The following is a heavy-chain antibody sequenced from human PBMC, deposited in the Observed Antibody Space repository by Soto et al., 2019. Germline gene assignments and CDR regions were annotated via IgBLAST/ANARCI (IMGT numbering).Heavy chain of an antibody. V-gene: IGHV4-34*01. J-gene: IGHJ4*02. D-gene: IGHD2-15*01. CDR2: INHSGST. Sequence: SETLSLTCAVYGGSFSGYYWSWIRQPPGKGLEWIGEINHSGSTNYNPSLKSRVTISVDTSKNQFSLKLSSVTAADTAVYYCAREGRRYCSGGSCLFLDYWGQGTLVTVSS. CDR1: GGSFSGYY. CDR3: AREGRRYCSGGSCLFLDY.